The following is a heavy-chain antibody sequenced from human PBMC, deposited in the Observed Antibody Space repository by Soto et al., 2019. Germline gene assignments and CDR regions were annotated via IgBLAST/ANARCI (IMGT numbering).Heavy chain of an antibody. V-gene: IGHV5-51*01. CDR3: ARPSDVGLASSFDY. Sequence: PGESLKISCKGSGYSFTNYWIGWVRQMPGTGLEWMGIIYPGNSNTRYSPSFQGQVTMSADKSISTAYLQWSSLRASDTAIYYSARPSDVGLASSFDYWGQGSQVTVSS. J-gene: IGHJ4*02. CDR2: IYPGNSNT. CDR1: GYSFTNYW.